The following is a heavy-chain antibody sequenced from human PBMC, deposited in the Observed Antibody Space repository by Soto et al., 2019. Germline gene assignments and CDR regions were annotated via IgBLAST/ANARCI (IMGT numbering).Heavy chain of an antibody. Sequence: EVQLLESGGGLVQPGGSLRLSCAASGFTFSSYAMSWVRQAPGKGLEWVSAISGSGGSTYYADSVKGRFTISRDNSKNTLYLQTNSLRAEDTAVYYCAKDHWFGEFYGMDVWGQGTTVTVSS. V-gene: IGHV3-23*01. CDR1: GFTFSSYA. CDR2: ISGSGGST. D-gene: IGHD3-10*01. CDR3: AKDHWFGEFYGMDV. J-gene: IGHJ6*02.